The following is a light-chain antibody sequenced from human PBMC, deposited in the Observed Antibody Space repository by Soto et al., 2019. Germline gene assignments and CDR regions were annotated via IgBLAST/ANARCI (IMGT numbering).Light chain of an antibody. J-gene: IGLJ1*01. CDR2: SNY. V-gene: IGLV1-44*01. Sequence: QSVLTQPPSASGTPGQTVIISCSGSSSSVASNAVNWYQQLPGTAPKLLIYSNYERPSGVPDRFSGSKSGTSASLTISGLQSEDAADYYCAAWDDSLNGYVFGSGTKLTVL. CDR1: SSSVASNA. CDR3: AAWDDSLNGYV.